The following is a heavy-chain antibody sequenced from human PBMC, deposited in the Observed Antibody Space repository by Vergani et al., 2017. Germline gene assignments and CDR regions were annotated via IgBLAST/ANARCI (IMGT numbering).Heavy chain of an antibody. CDR3: ARSITMAGSHAFDI. J-gene: IGHJ3*02. CDR2: IYYSGST. CDR1: GGSISSSSYY. V-gene: IGHV4-39*01. D-gene: IGHD3-10*01. Sequence: QLQLQESGPGLVKPSETLSLTCTVSGGSISSSSYYWGWIRQPPGKGLEWIGSIYYSGSTYYNPSLKRRVTISVDTSKNQFTLKLSSVTAADTAVYYFARSITMAGSHAFDIWGQGTMVTVSS.